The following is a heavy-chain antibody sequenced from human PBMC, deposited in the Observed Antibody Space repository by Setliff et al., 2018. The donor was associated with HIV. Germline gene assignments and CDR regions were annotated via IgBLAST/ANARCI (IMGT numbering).Heavy chain of an antibody. CDR2: FSASSDNT. J-gene: IGHJ3*02. D-gene: IGHD1-1*01. CDR1: GYTFTTYG. Sequence: ASVKVSCKASGYTFTTYGFNWVRQAPGQGLEWMGWFSASSDNTNYAQKFQGRVTLTTDTSTNTVYMELKSLRSDDTAVYFCARGQLDRHLRSDVPFDIWGQGTMVTVSS. V-gene: IGHV1-18*01. CDR3: ARGQLDRHLRSDVPFDI.